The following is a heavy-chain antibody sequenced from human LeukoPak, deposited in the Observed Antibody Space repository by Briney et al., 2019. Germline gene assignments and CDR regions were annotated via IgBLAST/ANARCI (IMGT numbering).Heavy chain of an antibody. CDR2: IKSKTDGGTT. Sequence: GGSLRLSCAASGFTFSNAWMSWVRQAPGKGLEWVGRIKSKTDGGTTDYAAPVKGRFTISRDDSKNTLYLQMNSLKTEDTAVYYCTTRIAAVGKRYYFDYWGQGTLVTASS. J-gene: IGHJ4*02. CDR3: TTRIAAVGKRYYFDY. CDR1: GFTFSNAW. V-gene: IGHV3-15*01. D-gene: IGHD6-13*01.